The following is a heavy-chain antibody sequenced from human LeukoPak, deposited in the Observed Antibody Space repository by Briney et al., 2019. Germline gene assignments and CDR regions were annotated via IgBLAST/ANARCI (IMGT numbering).Heavy chain of an antibody. J-gene: IGHJ5*02. CDR2: ISAYNGNT. V-gene: IGHV1-18*01. CDR1: GYTFTSYG. Sequence: ASVKVSCKASGYTFTSYGVSWVRQAPGQGLEWMGWISAYNGNTNYAQKLQGRVTMTTDTSTSTAYMELRSLRSDDTAVYYCARVGDDDYVWGSYRGWFDPWGQGTLVTVSS. CDR3: ARVGDDDYVWGSYRGWFDP. D-gene: IGHD3-16*02.